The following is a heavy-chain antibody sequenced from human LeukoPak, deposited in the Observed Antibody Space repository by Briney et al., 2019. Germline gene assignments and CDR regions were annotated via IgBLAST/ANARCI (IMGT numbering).Heavy chain of an antibody. V-gene: IGHV4-4*07. J-gene: IGHJ4*02. D-gene: IGHD3-9*01. CDR2: IYTSGST. CDR1: GGSISSYY. CDR3: ARSDYDILTGSL. Sequence: SETLSLTCTVSGGSISSYYWSWIRQPAGKGLEWIGRIYTSGSTNYNPSLKSRVTISVDTSKNQFSLKLSSVTAADTAVYYCARSDYDILTGSLWGQGTLVTVSS.